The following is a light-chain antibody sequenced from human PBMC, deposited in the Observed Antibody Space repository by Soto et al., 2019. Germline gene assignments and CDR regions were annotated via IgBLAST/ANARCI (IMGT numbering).Light chain of an antibody. CDR3: SSYAGSNNLGV. CDR1: SSDVGGYNY. V-gene: IGLV2-8*01. J-gene: IGLJ2*01. Sequence: QSALTQPPSASGSPGQSVTISCTGTSSDVGGYNYVSWYQQHPGKAPKLMIYEVSKRPSGVPDRFSGYKSGNTASLTVSGLQAEDEAAYYCSSYAGSNNLGVFGGGTKVTVL. CDR2: EVS.